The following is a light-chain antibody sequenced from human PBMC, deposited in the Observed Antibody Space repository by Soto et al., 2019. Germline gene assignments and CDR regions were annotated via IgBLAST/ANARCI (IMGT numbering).Light chain of an antibody. Sequence: QAVVTQPPSASGTPGQSVTISCSGSSSNIGRNTVNWYQKFPGTAPKLLIYRNIQRHSGVPDRFSGSKFGTSASLAISGLRSEDEADYYCATWDDSLYVFGTGTKVTVL. J-gene: IGLJ1*01. CDR2: RNI. CDR1: SSNIGRNT. V-gene: IGLV1-44*01. CDR3: ATWDDSLYV.